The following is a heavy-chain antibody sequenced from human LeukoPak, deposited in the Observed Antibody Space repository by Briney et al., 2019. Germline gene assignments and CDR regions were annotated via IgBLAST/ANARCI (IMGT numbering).Heavy chain of an antibody. CDR3: ARPLTTVVTRDAFDI. Sequence: GESLQISCKGSGYSFTSYWIGWVRPMPGKGLEWMGIIYPGDSDTRYSPSFQSQVTISADKSISTAYLQWSSLKASDTAMYYCARPLTTVVTRDAFDIWGQGTMVTVSS. D-gene: IGHD4-23*01. CDR1: GYSFTSYW. V-gene: IGHV5-51*01. CDR2: IYPGDSDT. J-gene: IGHJ3*02.